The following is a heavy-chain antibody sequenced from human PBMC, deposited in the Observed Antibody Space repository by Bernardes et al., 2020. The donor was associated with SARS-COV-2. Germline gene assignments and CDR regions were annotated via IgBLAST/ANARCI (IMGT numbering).Heavy chain of an antibody. CDR3: VRGDTRGHCTSSGCPRGLDP. CDR1: GGSISSSSYY. Sequence: SETLSLTCTVSGGSISSSSYYWGWIRQPPGKDLEWIGSIYNSGSTYYNPSLKSRVTISVDTSKNQFSVKLSSVTTADTAVYYCVRGDTRGHCTSSGCPRGLDPWGQGTLVTVSS. V-gene: IGHV4-39*07. J-gene: IGHJ5*02. D-gene: IGHD2-8*02. CDR2: IYNSGST.